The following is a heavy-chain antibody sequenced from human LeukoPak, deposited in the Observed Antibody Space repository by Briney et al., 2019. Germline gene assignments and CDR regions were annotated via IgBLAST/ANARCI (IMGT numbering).Heavy chain of an antibody. J-gene: IGHJ4*02. CDR2: TNQDGSEK. CDR1: GFTFSSYW. CDR3: AKEPYYGSGAPTNYFDY. Sequence: GGSLRLSCAASGFTFSSYWMSWVRQAPGKGLEWVANTNQDGSEKYYVDSVKGRFTISRDNSKNTLYLQMNSLRAEDTAVYYCAKEPYYGSGAPTNYFDYWGQGTLVTVSS. D-gene: IGHD3-10*01. V-gene: IGHV3-7*01.